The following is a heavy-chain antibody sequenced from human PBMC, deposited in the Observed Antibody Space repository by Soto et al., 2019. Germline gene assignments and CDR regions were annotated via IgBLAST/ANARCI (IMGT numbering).Heavy chain of an antibody. CDR2: IYYSGST. Sequence: SETLCVTCAVDGGSFSGYCWSWIRKPPGKGLEWIGYIYYSGSTNYNPSLKSRVTISVDTSKNQFSLKLSSVTAADTAVYYCARGDPLLWFGEKVYYGMDVWGQGTTVTVSS. D-gene: IGHD3-10*01. J-gene: IGHJ6*02. CDR1: GGSFSGYC. V-gene: IGHV4-59*01. CDR3: ARGDPLLWFGEKVYYGMDV.